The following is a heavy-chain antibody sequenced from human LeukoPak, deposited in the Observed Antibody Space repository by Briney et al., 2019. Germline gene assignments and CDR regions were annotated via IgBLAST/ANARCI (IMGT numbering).Heavy chain of an antibody. D-gene: IGHD3-3*01. J-gene: IGHJ4*02. CDR3: ASDRYYDFWSGYYPM. CDR2: IYYSGST. Sequence: PSETLSLTCTVSGGSISSSSYYWGWIRQPPEKGLEWIGSIYYSGSTYYNPSLKSRVTISVDTSKNQFSLKLSSVTAADTAVYYCASDRYYDFWSGYYPMWGQGTLVTVSS. V-gene: IGHV4-39*01. CDR1: GGSISSSSYY.